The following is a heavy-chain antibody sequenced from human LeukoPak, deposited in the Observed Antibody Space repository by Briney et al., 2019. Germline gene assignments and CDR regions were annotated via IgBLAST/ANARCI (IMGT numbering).Heavy chain of an antibody. V-gene: IGHV4-59*01. D-gene: IGHD2/OR15-2a*01. CDR2: MYYSGTT. CDR3: ATTEKNRYYIDA. CDR1: TDSTNIYS. Sequence: SETLSLTCTFSTDSTNIYSWNWIRQFPERGLEWLAYMYYSGTTNYNPSLESRAAISLDMSRHQFSLRLNSVTAADTAVYFCATTEKNRYYIDAWGQGTTVIVSS. J-gene: IGHJ6*03.